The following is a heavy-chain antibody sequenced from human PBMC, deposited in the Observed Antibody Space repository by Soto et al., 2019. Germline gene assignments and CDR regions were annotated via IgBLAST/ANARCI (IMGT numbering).Heavy chain of an antibody. CDR2: ISPYNGNT. V-gene: IGHV1-18*01. CDR3: AREWEYSGFDDDYYHYGMDV. J-gene: IGHJ6*02. Sequence: QVQLMQSGAEVKKPGASVRVSCNASGYNLTSYGIIWVRQAPGQGLEWMGWISPYNGNTNYAQKFQGRVTVTTDTSTSTAYMDLRSLRSDDTAVYYCAREWEYSGFDDDYYHYGMDVWGQGTTVTVSS. CDR1: GYNLTSYG. D-gene: IGHD5-12*01.